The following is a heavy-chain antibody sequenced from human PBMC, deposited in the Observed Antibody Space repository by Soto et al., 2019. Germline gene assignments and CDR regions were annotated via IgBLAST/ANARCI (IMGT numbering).Heavy chain of an antibody. CDR3: ARYDYNGYYFDY. J-gene: IGHJ4*02. D-gene: IGHD4-4*01. CDR2: INPSGGST. V-gene: IGHV1-46*01. CDR1: GYTFSTYY. Sequence: QVQLVQSGAEVKKPGASVKVSCKASGYTFSTYYMHWVRQAPGQGYEWMGIINPSGGSTTYAQKFQGRVSMTSEASTTPDYMELSSLKSEDTAVYSCARYDYNGYYFDYWGQGTLVTVSA.